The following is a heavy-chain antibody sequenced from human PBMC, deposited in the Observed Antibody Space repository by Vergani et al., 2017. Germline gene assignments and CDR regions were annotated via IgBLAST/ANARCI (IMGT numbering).Heavy chain of an antibody. Sequence: QVQLQQWGAGLLKPSETLSLTCAVYGGSFSGYYWSWIRQPPGKGLEWIGEIKHSGSTNYNPSLKSRVTISVDTSKNQFSLKLSSVTAADTAVYYCARGRQRITMVRRFNWFDPWGQGTLVTVSS. CDR1: GGSFSGYY. V-gene: IGHV4-34*01. CDR3: ARGRQRITMVRRFNWFDP. D-gene: IGHD3-10*01. CDR2: IKHSGST. J-gene: IGHJ5*02.